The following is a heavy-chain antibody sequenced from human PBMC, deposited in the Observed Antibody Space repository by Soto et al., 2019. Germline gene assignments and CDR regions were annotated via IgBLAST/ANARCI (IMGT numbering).Heavy chain of an antibody. J-gene: IGHJ3*02. Sequence: GGSLRLSCAASGFTFSSYGMHWVRQAPGKGLEWVAVIWYDGSNKYYADSVKGRFTISRDNSKNTLYLQMNSLRAEDTAVYYCARDYAGFALYAFDIWGQGTMVTVSS. D-gene: IGHD3-16*01. CDR1: GFTFSSYG. V-gene: IGHV3-33*01. CDR3: ARDYAGFALYAFDI. CDR2: IWYDGSNK.